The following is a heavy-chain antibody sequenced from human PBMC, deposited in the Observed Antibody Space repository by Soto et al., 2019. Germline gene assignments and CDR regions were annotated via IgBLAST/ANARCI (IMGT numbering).Heavy chain of an antibody. D-gene: IGHD3-9*01. J-gene: IGHJ4*02. CDR3: ARHRGTISLTDY. CDR1: GGSLSSYY. CDR2: IYYSGST. V-gene: IGHV4-59*08. Sequence: PSETLSLTCTVSGGSLSSYYWSWIRQPPGKGLEWIGYIYYSGSTNYNPSLKSRVTISVDTSKNQFSLKLSSVTAADTAVYYCARHRGTISLTDYWGQGTLVTVSS.